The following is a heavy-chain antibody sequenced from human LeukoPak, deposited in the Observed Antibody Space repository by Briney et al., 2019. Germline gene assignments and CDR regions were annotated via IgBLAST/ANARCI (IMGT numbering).Heavy chain of an antibody. CDR3: ARDGGYCSGGSCPAYYFDY. CDR1: GFTFSSHA. Sequence: PGGTLRLSCAASGFTFSSHAMHWVRQAPGKGLEYVSAISSNGGSTYYANSVKGRFTISRDNSKNTLYLQMGSLRAEDMAVYYCARDGGYCSGGSCPAYYFDYWGQGTLVTVSS. J-gene: IGHJ4*02. CDR2: ISSNGGST. V-gene: IGHV3-64*01. D-gene: IGHD2-15*01.